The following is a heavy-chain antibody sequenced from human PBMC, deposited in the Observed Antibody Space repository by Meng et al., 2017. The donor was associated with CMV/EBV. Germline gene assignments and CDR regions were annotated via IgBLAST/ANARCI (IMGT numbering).Heavy chain of an antibody. V-gene: IGHV3-23*01. CDR2: ISGSGGST. D-gene: IGHD2-2*01. Sequence: GESLKISCAASGFTFSSYAMSWVRQAPGKGLEWVSAISGSGGSTYYADSVKGRFTISRDNSKKTLYLQMNSLRAEDTAVYYCAKYALVVVPAAIPDYFDYWGQGTLVTVSS. CDR1: GFTFSSYA. CDR3: AKYALVVVPAAIPDYFDY. J-gene: IGHJ4*02.